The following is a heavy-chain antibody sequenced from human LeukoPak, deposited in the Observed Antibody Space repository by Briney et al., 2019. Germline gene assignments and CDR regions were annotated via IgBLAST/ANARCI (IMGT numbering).Heavy chain of an antibody. Sequence: SETLSLTCTVSGGPISSHYWSWIRQPAGKGLEWIGRIYTSGSTNYNPSLKSRVTMSVDTSKNQFSLKLSSVTAADTAVYYCARAGYSSGWYYFDYWGQGTLVTVSS. CDR2: IYTSGST. J-gene: IGHJ4*02. V-gene: IGHV4-4*07. CDR1: GGPISSHY. D-gene: IGHD6-19*01. CDR3: ARAGYSSGWYYFDY.